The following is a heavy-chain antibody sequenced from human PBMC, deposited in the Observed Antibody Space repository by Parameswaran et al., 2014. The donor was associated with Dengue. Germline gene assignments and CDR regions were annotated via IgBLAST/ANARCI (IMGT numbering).Heavy chain of an antibody. Sequence: WVRQAPGQGLEWMGWINPNSGGTNYAQKFQGRVTMTRDTSISTAYMELSRLRSDDTAVYYCARSPSKCSGGSCYFQNWFDPLGPGNPGHRLL. V-gene: IGHV1-2*02. D-gene: IGHD2-15*01. CDR3: ARSPSKCSGGSCYFQNWFDP. J-gene: IGHJ5*02. CDR2: INPNSGGT.